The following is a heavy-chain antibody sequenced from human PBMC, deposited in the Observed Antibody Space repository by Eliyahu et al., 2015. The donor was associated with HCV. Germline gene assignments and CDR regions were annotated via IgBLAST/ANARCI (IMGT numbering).Heavy chain of an antibody. D-gene: IGHD6-6*01. J-gene: IGHJ4*02. CDR1: GYTFTAHY. CDR3: ARVHIATHTFDY. CDR2: INSNNGDK. Sequence: QVQLVQXGAEVKRPGASVXVSCETSGYTFTAHYMHWVRQAPGQRLEWMGWINSNNGDKEYAQKFQGRLTMTRDTSLSTVYMELTRLKSDDTAIYYCARVHIATHTFDYWGQGTLVTVSS. V-gene: IGHV1-2*02.